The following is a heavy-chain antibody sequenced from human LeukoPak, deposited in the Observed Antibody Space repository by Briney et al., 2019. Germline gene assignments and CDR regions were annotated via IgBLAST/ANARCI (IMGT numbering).Heavy chain of an antibody. Sequence: GRSLRLSCAASGFTFSSYAMLWVRQAPGKGLEWVAVISYDGSNKYYADSVKGRFTISRDNSKNTLYLQMNSLRAEDTAVYYCARDRGSYDEDYYFDYWGQGTLVTVSS. J-gene: IGHJ4*02. CDR2: ISYDGSNK. V-gene: IGHV3-30*01. CDR3: ARDRGSYDEDYYFDY. CDR1: GFTFSSYA. D-gene: IGHD1-26*01.